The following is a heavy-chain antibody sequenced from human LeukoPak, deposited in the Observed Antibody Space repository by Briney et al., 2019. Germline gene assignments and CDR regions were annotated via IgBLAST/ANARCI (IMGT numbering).Heavy chain of an antibody. V-gene: IGHV3-74*01. CDR1: GFTLSSYW. D-gene: IGHD2-15*01. CDR3: ARDLSGYSDY. CDR2: ISDADGSIT. J-gene: IGHJ4*02. Sequence: PGGSLRLSCAASGFTLSSYWLHWVRQAPGKGLVWVSRISDADGSITDYADSVGGRFTISRDTAKNTLYLEMNSLGAEDTAVYYCARDLSGYSDYWGQGTLVTVSS.